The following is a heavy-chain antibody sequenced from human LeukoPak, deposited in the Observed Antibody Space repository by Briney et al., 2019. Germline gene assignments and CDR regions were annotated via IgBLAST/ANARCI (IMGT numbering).Heavy chain of an antibody. J-gene: IGHJ4*02. CDR2: ISSSSSYI. Sequence: GGSLRLSCAASGFTFSSYAMSWVRQAPGKGLEWVSSISSSSSYIYYADSVKGRFTISRDNAKNSLYLQMNSLRAEDTAVYYCASPSPGSNRALRYYFDYWGQGTLVTVSS. CDR3: ASPSPGSNRALRYYFDY. D-gene: IGHD3-10*01. CDR1: GFTFSSYA. V-gene: IGHV3-21*01.